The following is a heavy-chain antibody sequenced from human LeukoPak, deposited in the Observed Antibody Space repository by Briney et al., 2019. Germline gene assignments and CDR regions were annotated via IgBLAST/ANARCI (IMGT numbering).Heavy chain of an antibody. CDR2: IYTSGST. CDR1: GGSISSYY. CDR3: ASNYYDKGYMDV. D-gene: IGHD3-22*01. V-gene: IGHV4-4*07. J-gene: IGHJ6*03. Sequence: SETLSLTCTVSGGSISSYYWSWVRQPAGKGLEWIGRIYTSGSTNYNPSLKSRVTMSVDTSKNQFSLKLSSVTAADTGVYYCASNYYDKGYMDVWGKGTTVTVSS.